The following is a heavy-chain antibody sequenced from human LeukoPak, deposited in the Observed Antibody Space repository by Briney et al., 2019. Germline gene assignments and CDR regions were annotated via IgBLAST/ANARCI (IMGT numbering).Heavy chain of an antibody. CDR1: GASFSSYY. CDR2: INQSGST. V-gene: IGHV4-34*01. Sequence: SQTRSPTWAVDGASFSSYYSRCIRQPPGKGRGWIGEINQSGSTNYNPSIKSRVTISVDTSKNQFSLKLTSVTAADTAVYYCARLRGAGSWYFHLWGRGTLVTVSS. J-gene: IGHJ2*01. CDR3: ARLRGAGSWYFHL. D-gene: IGHD3-10*01.